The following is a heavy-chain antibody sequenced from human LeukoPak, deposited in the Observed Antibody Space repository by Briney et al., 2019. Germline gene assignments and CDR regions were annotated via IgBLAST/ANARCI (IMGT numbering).Heavy chain of an antibody. V-gene: IGHV3-21*05. CDR1: GFTFSIYS. CDR2: ISKNSDDI. Sequence: GGSLRLSCVASGFTFSIYSMTWVRQAPGKGLEWVSYISKNSDDIYNADSVRGRFTISRDNAKNSLYLQMNSLRAEDTAVYYCARVRPGYYCDHWGQGILVTVSS. J-gene: IGHJ1*01. CDR3: ARVRPGYYCDH. D-gene: IGHD5-12*01.